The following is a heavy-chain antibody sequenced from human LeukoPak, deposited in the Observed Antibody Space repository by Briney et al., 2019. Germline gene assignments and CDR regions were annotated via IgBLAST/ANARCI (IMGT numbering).Heavy chain of an antibody. V-gene: IGHV4-59*01. D-gene: IGHD6-6*01. CDR1: GGSISSYY. Sequence: SETLSLTCTVSGGSISSYYWSWIRQPPGKGLEWIGYIYHSGSTKYNPSLKSRVTISVDTSKNQFSLKMSSVTAADTAVYYCARVIAARPRFFDYWGQGTLVTVSS. J-gene: IGHJ4*02. CDR3: ARVIAARPRFFDY. CDR2: IYHSGST.